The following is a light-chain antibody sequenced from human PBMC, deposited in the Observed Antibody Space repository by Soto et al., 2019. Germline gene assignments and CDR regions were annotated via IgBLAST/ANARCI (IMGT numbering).Light chain of an antibody. CDR3: YSAADNNVAV. CDR2: KDT. V-gene: IGLV3-27*01. Sequence: SYELTQPSSVSVSPGQTARITCSGDILAKKSARWFQQKPGQAPVLVIYKDTKRPSGIPGRFSGSSSGTTVTLTISGAQVEDEADYYCYSAADNNVAVFGGGTQLTVL. J-gene: IGLJ7*01. CDR1: ILAKKS.